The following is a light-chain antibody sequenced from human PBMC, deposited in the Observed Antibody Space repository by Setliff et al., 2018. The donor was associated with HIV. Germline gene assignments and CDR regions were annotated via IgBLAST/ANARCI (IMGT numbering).Light chain of an antibody. CDR1: SSDVGGYNY. J-gene: IGLJ2*01. CDR3: TSYTSSSTLVV. V-gene: IGLV2-14*01. Sequence: QSALPQPASVSGSPGQSITISCTGTSSDVGGYNYVSWCQQHPGKAPKLMIHEVSNRPPGVSNRFSGSKSGNTASLTISGLRAEDEANYYCTSYTSSSTLVVFGGGTKVTVL. CDR2: EVS.